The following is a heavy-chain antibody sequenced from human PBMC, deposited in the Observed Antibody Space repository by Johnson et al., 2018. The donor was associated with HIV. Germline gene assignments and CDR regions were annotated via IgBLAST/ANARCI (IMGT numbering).Heavy chain of an antibody. CDR1: GFTFNSYA. D-gene: IGHD3-3*01. V-gene: IGHV3-30*04. Sequence: QVQLVESGGGVVQPGRSLRLSCAASGFTFNSYAMHWVRQAPGKGLEWVAVISFDGSNKYYADSVKGRFTISRDTSKITLYLQMNSLRDDDTAVYYCAKEGTIFGVIIAVSKAAFDIWGQGTMVTVSA. CDR3: AKEGTIFGVIIAVSKAAFDI. CDR2: ISFDGSNK. J-gene: IGHJ3*02.